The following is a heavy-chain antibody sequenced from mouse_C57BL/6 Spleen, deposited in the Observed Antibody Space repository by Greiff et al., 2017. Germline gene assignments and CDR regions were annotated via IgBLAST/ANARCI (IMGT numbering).Heavy chain of an antibody. Sequence: QVQLQQPGAELVKPGASVKMSCKASGYTFTSYWITWVKQRPGQGLEWIGDIYPGSGSTNYNEKFKSQATLTVDTSSSTAYMQISSLTSEDSSVYDCARAGGYAMDYWGQGTSVTVSS. V-gene: IGHV1-55*01. CDR2: IYPGSGST. CDR3: ARAGGYAMDY. CDR1: GYTFTSYW. J-gene: IGHJ4*01.